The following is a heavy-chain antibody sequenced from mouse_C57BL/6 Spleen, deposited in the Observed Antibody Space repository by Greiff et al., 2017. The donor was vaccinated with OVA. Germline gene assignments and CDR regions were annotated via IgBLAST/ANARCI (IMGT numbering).Heavy chain of an antibody. CDR3: AIWRAAPYAMDY. CDR1: GYAFTNYL. Sequence: QVQLQQSGAELVRPGTSVKVSCKASGYAFTNYLIEWVKQRPGQGLEWIGVINPGSGGTNYNEKFKGKATLTSDKTSSTTYVQLRSLTSEDSAVYFCAIWRAAPYAMDYWGQGTSVTVSS. V-gene: IGHV1-54*01. CDR2: INPGSGGT. D-gene: IGHD3-3*01. J-gene: IGHJ4*01.